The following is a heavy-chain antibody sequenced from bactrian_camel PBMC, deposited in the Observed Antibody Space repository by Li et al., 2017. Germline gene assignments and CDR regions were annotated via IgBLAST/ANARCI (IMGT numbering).Heavy chain of an antibody. D-gene: IGHD1*01. V-gene: IGHV3S1*01. Sequence: LVESGGGLVQPGGSLRLSCAASGYTYFTRLRRCMARFRQPPGKEREVIAQLVTAGGNTTYADSVKGRFAISQDSAKNTLTLQMNSLKPEDTGMYYCAKPGGGTWFWEIHYWGQGTQVTVS. CDR3: AKPGGGTWFWEIHY. CDR1: GYTYFTRLRRC. CDR2: LVTAGGNT. J-gene: IGHJ4*01.